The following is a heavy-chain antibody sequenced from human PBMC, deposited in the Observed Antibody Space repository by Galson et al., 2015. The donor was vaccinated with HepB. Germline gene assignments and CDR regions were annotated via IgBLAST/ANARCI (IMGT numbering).Heavy chain of an antibody. CDR1: GYTFSTYS. J-gene: IGHJ5*02. D-gene: IGHD1-26*01. Sequence: SVKVSCKASGYTFSTYSITWVRQAPGQGLEWMGWISPYNRDTSYAQKFQGRVTMTRDTSTSTVYMELSSLRSEDTAVYYCARDIGSREWELQRGWFDPWGQGTLVTVSS. CDR2: ISPYNRDT. CDR3: ARDIGSREWELQRGWFDP. V-gene: IGHV1-18*01.